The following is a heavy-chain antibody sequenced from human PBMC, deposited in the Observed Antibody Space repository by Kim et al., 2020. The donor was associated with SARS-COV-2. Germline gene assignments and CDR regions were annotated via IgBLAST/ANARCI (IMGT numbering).Heavy chain of an antibody. CDR1: GFSVRSYW. Sequence: GGSLRLSCIASGFSVRSYWFHWVRQAPGKGLEWVARINEDGSTTNYADSVKGRFTISRDTANNMLLLEMHSLRVEDTAVYYCSRDFFGPFDDWGRGTLVT. CDR3: SRDFFGPFDD. CDR2: INEDGSTT. D-gene: IGHD3-16*01. V-gene: IGHV3-74*01. J-gene: IGHJ4*02.